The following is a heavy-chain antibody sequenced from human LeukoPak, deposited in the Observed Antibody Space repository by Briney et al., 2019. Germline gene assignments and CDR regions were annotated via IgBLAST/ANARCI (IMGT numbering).Heavy chain of an antibody. CDR1: GYTFTNYD. Sequence: AASVKVSCKASGYTFTNYDINWVRQATGQGLEWMGWMNPNSGNTGYTQKFQGRVTMTRNTSISTAYMELSSLRSEDTAVYYCARSYDSSGFTDYWGQGTLVTVSS. CDR3: ARSYDSSGFTDY. V-gene: IGHV1-8*01. J-gene: IGHJ4*02. CDR2: MNPNSGNT. D-gene: IGHD3-22*01.